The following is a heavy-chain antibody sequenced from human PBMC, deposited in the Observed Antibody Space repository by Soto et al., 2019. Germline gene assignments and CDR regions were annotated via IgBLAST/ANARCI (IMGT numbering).Heavy chain of an antibody. CDR3: ARITYYDILTGYYGHYYGMDV. D-gene: IGHD3-9*01. V-gene: IGHV1-18*01. CDR1: GYTFTSYG. J-gene: IGHJ6*02. CDR2: ISAYNGNT. Sequence: ASVKVSCKASGYTFTSYGISWVRQAPGQGLEWMGWISAYNGNTNYAQKLQGRVTMTTDTSTSTAYMELRSLRPDDTAVYYCARITYYDILTGYYGHYYGMDVWGQGTTVTVSS.